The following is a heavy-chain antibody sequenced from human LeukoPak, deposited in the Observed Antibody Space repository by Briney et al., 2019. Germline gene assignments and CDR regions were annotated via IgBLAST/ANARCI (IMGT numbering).Heavy chain of an antibody. J-gene: IGHJ4*02. Sequence: GGSLRLSCSASGFTFSGHFMHWVRQAPGKGLEWVAVISYDGSNKYYADSVKGRFTISRDNSKNTLYLQINSLRAEDTAVYYCAKDHSGSYYYYFDYWGQGTLVTVSS. CDR1: GFTFSGHF. V-gene: IGHV3-30*18. CDR3: AKDHSGSYYYYFDY. CDR2: ISYDGSNK. D-gene: IGHD1-26*01.